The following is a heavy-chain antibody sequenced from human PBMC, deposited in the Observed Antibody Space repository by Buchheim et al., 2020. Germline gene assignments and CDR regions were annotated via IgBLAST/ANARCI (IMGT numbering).Heavy chain of an antibody. V-gene: IGHV3-30*04. CDR1: GFTFSSYA. D-gene: IGHD6-13*01. J-gene: IGHJ4*02. Sequence: QVQLVESGGGVVQPGRSLRLSCAASGFTFSSYAMHWVRQAPGKGLEWVAVISYDGSNKYYADSVKGRFTIPRDNSKNTLYLQMNSLRAEDTAVYYCASGGIAAAGTRVILIYWGQGTL. CDR3: ASGGIAAAGTRVILIY. CDR2: ISYDGSNK.